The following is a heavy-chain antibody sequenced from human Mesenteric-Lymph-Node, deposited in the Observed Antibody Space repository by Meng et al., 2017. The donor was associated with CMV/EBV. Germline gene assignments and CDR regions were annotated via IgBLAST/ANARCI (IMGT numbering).Heavy chain of an antibody. CDR3: AKRIADY. D-gene: IGHD2-15*01. J-gene: IGHJ4*02. CDR1: GFTCSSYA. V-gene: IGHV3-23*01. CDR2: ISCSRGST. Sequence: GESLKISCAASGFTCSSYAMRWVRQAPGKGLEWVSAISCSRGSTYYADSVKGRFTISRDNSKNTLYLQMNSLRAEDTPVYYCAKRIADYWGQGTLVTVSS.